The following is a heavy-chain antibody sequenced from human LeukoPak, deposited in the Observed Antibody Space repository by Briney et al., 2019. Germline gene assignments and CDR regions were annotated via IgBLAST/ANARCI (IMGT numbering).Heavy chain of an antibody. D-gene: IGHD3-16*01. CDR2: ITGSGGST. J-gene: IGHJ5*02. Sequence: GSLRLSCAASGFTFSSYEMNWVRQAPGKGLEWVSGITGSGGSTYYAGSVKGRFTISRDNSKNTLYLQANSLRAEDTAVYYCAKDDGLIMFSSWGQGTLVTVSS. V-gene: IGHV3-23*01. CDR3: AKDDGLIMFSS. CDR1: GFTFSSYE.